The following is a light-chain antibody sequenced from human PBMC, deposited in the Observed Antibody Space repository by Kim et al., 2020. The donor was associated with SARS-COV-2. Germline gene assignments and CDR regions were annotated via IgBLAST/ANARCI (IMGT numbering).Light chain of an antibody. CDR3: QQYGSSPLT. CDR2: DTS. J-gene: IGKJ4*01. Sequence: SPGNRATLACRASQSVSSYYLAWYQQKPGQPPRLLIYDTSTRATGIPDRFSGSGSGTDYTLTISRLEPDDFVVYYCQQYGSSPLTFGGGTKVDIK. CDR1: QSVSSYY. V-gene: IGKV3-20*01.